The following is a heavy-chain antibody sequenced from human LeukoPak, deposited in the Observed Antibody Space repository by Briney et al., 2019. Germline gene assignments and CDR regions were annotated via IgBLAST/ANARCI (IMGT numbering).Heavy chain of an antibody. CDR2: INSDGSST. CDR3: ARAYCSSTSCYAFDY. CDR1: GFTFSTYW. J-gene: IGHJ4*02. D-gene: IGHD2-2*01. Sequence: GGSLRLSCAASGFTFSTYWMHWVRQAPGKGLVWVSRINSDGSSTSYADSVKGRFTISRDNSKNTLYLQMNSLRAEDTAMYYCARAYCSSTSCYAFDYWGQGTLVSVSS. V-gene: IGHV3-74*01.